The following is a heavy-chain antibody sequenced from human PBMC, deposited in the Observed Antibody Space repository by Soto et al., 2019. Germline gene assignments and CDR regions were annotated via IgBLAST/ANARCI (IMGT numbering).Heavy chain of an antibody. V-gene: IGHV4-31*03. CDR1: GGSISSGGYY. Sequence: QVQLQESGPGLVKPSQTLSLTCTVSGGSISSGGYYWSWIRQHPGKGLEWIGYIYYSGSTYYNPSLKSRVTISVDTSKNQFSLKLSSVTAADTAVYYCARDGGVDYDSSGYHTYYFDYWGQGTLVTVSS. CDR2: IYYSGST. D-gene: IGHD3-22*01. J-gene: IGHJ4*02. CDR3: ARDGGVDYDSSGYHTYYFDY.